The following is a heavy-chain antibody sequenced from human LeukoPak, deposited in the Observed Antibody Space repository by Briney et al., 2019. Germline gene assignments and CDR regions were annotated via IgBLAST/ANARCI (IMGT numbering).Heavy chain of an antibody. CDR2: IYYSGST. CDR3: ARLYYYDSSGPH. J-gene: IGHJ1*01. Sequence: PSETLSLTCTVSGGSISSSSYYWAWIRQPPGKGLEWIGSIYYSGSTYYNPSLKSRVTISVDTSKNQFSLKLSSVTAADTAVYYCARLYYYDSSGPHWGQGTLVTVSS. D-gene: IGHD3-22*01. V-gene: IGHV4-39*01. CDR1: GGSISSSSYY.